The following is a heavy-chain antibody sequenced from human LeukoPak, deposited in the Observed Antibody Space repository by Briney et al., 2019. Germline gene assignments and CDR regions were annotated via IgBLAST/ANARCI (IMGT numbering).Heavy chain of an antibody. D-gene: IGHD6-19*01. J-gene: IGHJ4*02. Sequence: SQTLSLTCTVSGGSISSGDYYWSWIRQPPGKGLEWIGYIYYSGSTNYNPSLKSRVTISVDTSKNQISLKLSSVTAADTAVYYCASSQWLVPGSYWGPGTLVTVSS. CDR1: GGSISSGDYY. CDR2: IYYSGST. CDR3: ASSQWLVPGSY. V-gene: IGHV4-30-4*01.